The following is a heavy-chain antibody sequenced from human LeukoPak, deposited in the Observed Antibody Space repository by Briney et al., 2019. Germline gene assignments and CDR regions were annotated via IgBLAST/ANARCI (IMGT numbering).Heavy chain of an antibody. D-gene: IGHD3-3*01. CDR3: AKDLYYDFWSGYYTPDYCMDV. V-gene: IGHV3-33*06. J-gene: IGHJ6*03. CDR1: GFIFSSYG. CDR2: IWYDGSNK. Sequence: GGSLRLSCAASGFIFSSYGMHWVRQAPGKGLEWVAVIWYDGSNKYYADSVKGRFTISRDNSKNTLYLQMNSLRAEDTAVYYCAKDLYYDFWSGYYTPDYCMDVWGKGTTVTVSS.